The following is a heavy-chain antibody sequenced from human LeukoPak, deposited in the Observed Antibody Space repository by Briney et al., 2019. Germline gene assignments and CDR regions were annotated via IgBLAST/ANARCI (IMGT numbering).Heavy chain of an antibody. D-gene: IGHD2-15*01. V-gene: IGHV4-39*01. J-gene: IGHJ4*02. CDR3: ARHMSGGGIVFDY. Sequence: SGTLSLTCTVSGGSISSSSYYWSWIRQPPGKGLEWIGRIYYSGNTYYSPSLKSRVTISVDTSQNQFSLKLNSVTAADTAMYYCARHMSGGGIVFDYWGQGILVTVSS. CDR1: GGSISSSSYY. CDR2: IYYSGNT.